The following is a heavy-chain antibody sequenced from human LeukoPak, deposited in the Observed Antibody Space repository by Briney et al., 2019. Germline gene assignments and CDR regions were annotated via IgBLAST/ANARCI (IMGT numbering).Heavy chain of an antibody. J-gene: IGHJ4*02. V-gene: IGHV3-23*01. CDR2: ISGSGGST. CDR1: GFTFSSYA. CDR3: VLLSGYSSGFPFDY. D-gene: IGHD6-19*01. Sequence: PGGSLRLSCAASGFTFSSYAMSWVRQAPGKGLEWVSAISGSGGSTYYADSVKGRFTISRDNSKNTLYLQMNSLRAEDTAVYYCVLLSGYSSGFPFDYWGQGTLVTVSS.